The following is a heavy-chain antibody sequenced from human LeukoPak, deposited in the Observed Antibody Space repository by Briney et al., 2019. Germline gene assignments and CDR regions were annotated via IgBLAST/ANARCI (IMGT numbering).Heavy chain of an antibody. CDR2: VSFDGRKT. J-gene: IGHJ6*02. V-gene: IGHV3-30*18. Sequence: QTGGSLRLSCAASGFTFDDYGMHWVRQAPGKGPECVAVVSFDGRKTYYAGFAEGRFTISRDDSNNMVYLQMNSLRTEDTAVYHCVKRGGGDHGLDVWGQGTTVVVS. CDR3: VKRGGGDHGLDV. D-gene: IGHD2-21*02. CDR1: GFTFDDYG.